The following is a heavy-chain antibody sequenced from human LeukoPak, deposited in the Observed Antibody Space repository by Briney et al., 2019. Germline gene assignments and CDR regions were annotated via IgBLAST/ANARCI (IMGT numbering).Heavy chain of an antibody. CDR3: ARVMGKSSSSKAIDY. J-gene: IGHJ4*02. CDR2: ISSSSYI. D-gene: IGHD6-6*01. Sequence: GGSLRLSCAASGFTFSSYSMNWVRQAPGKGLEWVSSISSSSYIYYADSVKGRFTISRDNAKNSLYLQMNSLRAEDTAVYYCARVMGKSSSSKAIDYWGQGTLVTVSS. CDR1: GFTFSSYS. V-gene: IGHV3-21*01.